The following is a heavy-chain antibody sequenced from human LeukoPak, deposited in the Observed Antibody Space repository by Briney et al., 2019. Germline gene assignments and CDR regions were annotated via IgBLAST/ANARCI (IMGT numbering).Heavy chain of an antibody. CDR1: GGSISSSPYY. CDR3: ARGGYTYGYDRRRFDH. Sequence: SETLSLTCTVSGGSISSSPYYWSWIRQPPGKGLEWIGEINYRGSTNSNPSLKSRVTMSVDTSKNQFSLSLSSVTAADTAVYYCARGGYTYGYDRRRFDHWGLGTLVTVSS. D-gene: IGHD5-18*01. CDR2: INYRGST. J-gene: IGHJ4*02. V-gene: IGHV4-39*07.